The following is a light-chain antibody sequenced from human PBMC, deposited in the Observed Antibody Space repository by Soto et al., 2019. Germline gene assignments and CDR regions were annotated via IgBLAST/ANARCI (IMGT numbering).Light chain of an antibody. Sequence: IQMTQSPSSLSASVGDRVTITCRASQGVRDDVGWYQQKPGKAPKLLIYSASTLQSGVPSRFSGSGSGTDFTLTISGLRPEDFATYYCLQESNYPLTFGGGTKVEI. J-gene: IGKJ4*01. CDR2: SAS. CDR3: LQESNYPLT. CDR1: QGVRDD. V-gene: IGKV1-6*01.